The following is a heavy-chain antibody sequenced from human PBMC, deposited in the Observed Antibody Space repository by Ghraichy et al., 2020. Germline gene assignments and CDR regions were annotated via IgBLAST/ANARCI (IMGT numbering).Heavy chain of an antibody. CDR2: IVVGSGNT. D-gene: IGHD4-17*01. J-gene: IGHJ4*02. CDR3: AAGSRYGDYEIGTFDY. V-gene: IGHV1-58*01. CDR1: GFNFTSSA. Sequence: SVKVSCKASGFNFTSSAVQWVRQARGQRLEWIGWIVVGSGNTNYAQKFQERVTITRDMSTSTAYMELSSLRSEDTAVYYCAAGSRYGDYEIGTFDYWGQGTLVTVSS.